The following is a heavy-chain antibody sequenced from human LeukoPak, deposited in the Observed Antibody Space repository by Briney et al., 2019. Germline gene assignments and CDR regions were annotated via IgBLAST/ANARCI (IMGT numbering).Heavy chain of an antibody. J-gene: IGHJ6*02. Sequence: SETLSLTCAVYGGSFSGYYWSWIRQPPGKGLEWIGEINQSGSTNYNPSLKSRVTISVDTSKNQFSLKLSSVTAADTAVYYCARGQPRSYSSSWYYYYGMDVWGQGTTVTVSS. V-gene: IGHV4-34*01. CDR3: ARGQPRSYSSSWYYYYGMDV. CDR2: INQSGST. CDR1: GGSFSGYY. D-gene: IGHD6-13*01.